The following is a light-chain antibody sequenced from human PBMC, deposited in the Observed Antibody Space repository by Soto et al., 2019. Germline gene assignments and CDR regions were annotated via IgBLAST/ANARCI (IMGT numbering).Light chain of an antibody. CDR2: GAS. J-gene: IGKJ4*02. CDR1: QSVSSSY. Sequence: VLTESLITESLTTGERATLSCRTSQSVSSSYLAWYQQKAGQAPRLLIHGASSRATGIPDRFSGSGSGTDFTLTISRLEAEDLAVYYCQQNCYILCTFGGGTKVDIK. CDR3: QQNCYILCT. V-gene: IGKV3-20*01.